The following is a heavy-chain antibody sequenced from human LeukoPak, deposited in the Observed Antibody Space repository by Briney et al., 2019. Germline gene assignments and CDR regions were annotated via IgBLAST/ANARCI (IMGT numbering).Heavy chain of an antibody. V-gene: IGHV1-18*01. CDR3: ARSLTTMTPLDY. CDR2: ISAYNGNT. D-gene: IGHD4-17*01. CDR1: GYTFTSYG. Sequence: ASVKVSCKASGYTFTSYGISWVRQAPRQGLEWMGLISAYNGNTNYAQKLQGRVTLTADASTGTAYMDLRSLRSDDTAVYYCARSLTTMTPLDYWGQGTLVTVSS. J-gene: IGHJ4*02.